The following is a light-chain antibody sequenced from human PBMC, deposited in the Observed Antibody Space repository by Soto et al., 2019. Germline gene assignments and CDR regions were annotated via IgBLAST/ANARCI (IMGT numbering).Light chain of an antibody. CDR1: QSISSW. CDR3: QQYNSYSLT. CDR2: DAS. Sequence: DIQMTQSPSTLSASVGDRVTITCRASQSISSWLAWYQQKPGKAPKLLIYDASSLESGVPSRFSGSGSGTEFTRTISSMQPDDFVTYYCQQYNSYSLTFGGGTQVEIK. J-gene: IGKJ4*01. V-gene: IGKV1-5*01.